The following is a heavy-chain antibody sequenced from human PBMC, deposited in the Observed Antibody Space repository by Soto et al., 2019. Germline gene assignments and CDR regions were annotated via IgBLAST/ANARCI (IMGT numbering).Heavy chain of an antibody. V-gene: IGHV4-59*01. CDR1: GGSISSYY. D-gene: IGHD2-8*01. CDR3: ARQYCTNAVCKFDY. Sequence: QVQLQESGPGLVKSSETLSLTCTVSGGSISSYYWSWIRQPPGKGLEWIGYIYNSGSTKYNPSLKSRVTISIDTSKNQFSLKLSSVTAADTAVYYCARQYCTNAVCKFDYWGQGTLVTVSS. CDR2: IYNSGST. J-gene: IGHJ4*02.